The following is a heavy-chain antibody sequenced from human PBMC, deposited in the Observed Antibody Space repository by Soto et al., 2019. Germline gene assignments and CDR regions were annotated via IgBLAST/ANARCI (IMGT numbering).Heavy chain of an antibody. J-gene: IGHJ6*02. Sequence: TLSLTCTVSGGSISSGDYYWSWIRQPPGKGLEWIGYIYYSGSTYYNPSLKSRVTISVDTSKNQFSLKLSSVTAADTAVYYCARVPYSSGWYAPYYYYGMDVWGQGTTVTVSS. CDR2: IYYSGST. CDR3: ARVPYSSGWYAPYYYYGMDV. CDR1: GGSISSGDYY. D-gene: IGHD6-19*01. V-gene: IGHV4-30-4*01.